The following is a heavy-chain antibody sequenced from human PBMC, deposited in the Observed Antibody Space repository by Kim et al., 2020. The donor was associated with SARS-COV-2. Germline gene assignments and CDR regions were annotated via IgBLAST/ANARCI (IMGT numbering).Heavy chain of an antibody. Sequence: GGSLRLSCAASGFTFDDYAMHWVRQAPGKGLEWVSGISWSSGSIGYADSVKGRFTISRDNAKNSLYLQMNSLRAEDTALYYCAKGPLDYGDSYFDYWGQGTLVTVSS. CDR3: AKGPLDYGDSYFDY. J-gene: IGHJ4*02. V-gene: IGHV3-9*01. D-gene: IGHD4-17*01. CDR2: ISWSSGSI. CDR1: GFTFDDYA.